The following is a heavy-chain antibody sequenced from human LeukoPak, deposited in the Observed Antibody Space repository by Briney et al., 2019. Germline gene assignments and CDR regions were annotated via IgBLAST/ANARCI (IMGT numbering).Heavy chain of an antibody. Sequence: GASVKVSCKASGYTFTDYYMNWVRQAPGQGLEWMGWIHPNSGGIKYAQKFQGRVTMTRDTSISTAYMELSGLTSDDTAVYYCGRESANRKTSEFDYWGQGTLVTVSS. CDR3: GRESANRKTSEFDY. V-gene: IGHV1-2*02. D-gene: IGHD1-14*01. CDR1: GYTFTDYY. CDR2: IHPNSGGI. J-gene: IGHJ4*02.